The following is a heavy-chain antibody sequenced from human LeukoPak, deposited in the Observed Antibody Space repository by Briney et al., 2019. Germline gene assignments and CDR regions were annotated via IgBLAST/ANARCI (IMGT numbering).Heavy chain of an antibody. CDR1: GFIFSSYS. J-gene: IGHJ6*02. CDR2: ITGSGGNT. V-gene: IGHV3-23*01. Sequence: GGSLRLSCAASGFIFSSYSMSWVRQAPGKGLEGVSVITGSGGNTYHANSLNGRFTISKDNSKNTVYLQMSSLTVDDTAVYYCAKAASSSWPSYYYGMDVWGQGTTVTVSS. CDR3: AKAASSSWPSYYYGMDV. D-gene: IGHD6-13*01.